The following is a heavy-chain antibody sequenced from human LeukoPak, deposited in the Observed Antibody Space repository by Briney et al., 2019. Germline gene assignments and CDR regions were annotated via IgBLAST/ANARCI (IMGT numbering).Heavy chain of an antibody. Sequence: GGSLRLSCAASGFTFSNAWMSWVRQAPGKGLEWVAVISYDGSNKYYADSVKGRFTISRDNSKNTLYLQMNSLRAENTAVYYCARRALGAVADWGQGTLVTVSS. CDR1: GFTFSNAW. CDR3: ARRALGAVAD. V-gene: IGHV3-30*03. CDR2: ISYDGSNK. D-gene: IGHD6-19*01. J-gene: IGHJ4*02.